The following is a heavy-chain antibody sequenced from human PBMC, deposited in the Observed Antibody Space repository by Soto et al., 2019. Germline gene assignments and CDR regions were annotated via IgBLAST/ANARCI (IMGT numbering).Heavy chain of an antibody. D-gene: IGHD1-26*01. V-gene: IGHV4-59*08. J-gene: IGHJ5*02. CDR3: ATQEVGGSYVYTFDP. CDR1: GGSISSYY. CDR2: IYYSGNT. Sequence: SETLSLTCTVSGGSISSYYWSWIRQPPGKGLEWIGYIYYSGNTNYNPSLKSRVTISVDTSKNQFSLKLSSVTAADTAVYYCATQEVGGSYVYTFDPWGQGTLVTVS.